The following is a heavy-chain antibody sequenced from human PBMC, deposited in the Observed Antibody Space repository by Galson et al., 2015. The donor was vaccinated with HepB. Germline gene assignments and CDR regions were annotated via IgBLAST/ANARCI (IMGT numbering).Heavy chain of an antibody. CDR2: ISYDGSNK. Sequence: SLRLSCAASGFTFSSYAMHWVRQAPGKGLEWVAVISYDGSNKYYADSVKGRFTISRDNSKNTLYLQTNSLRAEDTAVYYCAKEGCSSTSCYGIGYCSGGSCSHYYGMDVWGQGTTVTVSS. V-gene: IGHV3-30*04. J-gene: IGHJ6*02. D-gene: IGHD2-15*01. CDR1: GFTFSSYA. CDR3: AKEGCSSTSCYGIGYCSGGSCSHYYGMDV.